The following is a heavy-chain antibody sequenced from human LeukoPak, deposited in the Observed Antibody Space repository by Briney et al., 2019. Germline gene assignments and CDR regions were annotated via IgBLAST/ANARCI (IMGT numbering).Heavy chain of an antibody. D-gene: IGHD2-2*01. CDR3: AKRGDQYYFDS. CDR1: KFTFNDYT. J-gene: IGHJ4*02. Sequence: PGGSLRLSCAASKFTFNDYTMNWVRQTPGKGLEWVSSISGSSRYKHYADSVRGRFTISRDNAKNSLYLQMNSLTAEDTAAYYCAKRGDQYYFDSWGQGALVTVSS. CDR2: ISGSSRYK. V-gene: IGHV3-21*01.